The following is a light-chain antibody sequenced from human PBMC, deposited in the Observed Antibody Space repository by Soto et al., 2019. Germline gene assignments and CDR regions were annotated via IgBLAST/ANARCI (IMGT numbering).Light chain of an antibody. CDR2: GAS. V-gene: IGKV3-15*01. CDR3: QEYSTWPWT. CDR1: QSVNNN. Sequence: ETLMPQSPATLSLSPGERATLSCRASQSVNNNLAGYQQKLGQAPRVRVYGASTRAPGIPDRFTGSGGGTEFILTITRMQSEDSAVYYCQEYSTWPWTFGQGNKLEF. J-gene: IGKJ1*01.